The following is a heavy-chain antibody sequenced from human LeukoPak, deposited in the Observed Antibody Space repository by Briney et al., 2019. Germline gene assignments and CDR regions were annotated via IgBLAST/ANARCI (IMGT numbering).Heavy chain of an antibody. J-gene: IGHJ4*02. D-gene: IGHD6-19*01. CDR1: GFTFSSYI. V-gene: IGHV3-21*01. Sequence: KPGGSLRLSCAASGFTFSSYIMNWVRQAPGKGLEWVSSISSSSSYIYYADSVKGRFTISRDNAKNTQYLQMNSLRAEDTAVYYCARRGAVAGSFDYWGQGTLVTVSS. CDR2: ISSSSSYI. CDR3: ARRGAVAGSFDY.